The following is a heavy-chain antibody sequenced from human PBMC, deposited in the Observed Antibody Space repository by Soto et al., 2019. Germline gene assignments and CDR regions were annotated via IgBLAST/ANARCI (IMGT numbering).Heavy chain of an antibody. V-gene: IGHV4-31*03. D-gene: IGHD3-3*01. Sequence: SETLSLTCTVSGGSISSGGYYWSWIRQHPGKGLEWIGYIYYSGSTYYNPSLKSRVTISVDTSKNQFSLKLSSVTAADTAVYYCARVLGKYDFWSGYSFDYWGQGTLVTVSS. J-gene: IGHJ4*02. CDR1: GGSISSGGYY. CDR2: IYYSGST. CDR3: ARVLGKYDFWSGYSFDY.